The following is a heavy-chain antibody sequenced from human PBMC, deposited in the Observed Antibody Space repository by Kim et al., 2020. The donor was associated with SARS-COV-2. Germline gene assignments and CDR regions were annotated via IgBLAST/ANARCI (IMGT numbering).Heavy chain of an antibody. CDR2: TSYDGTNE. D-gene: IGHD3-22*01. CDR3: VRDSRKITVVLVIPQNWVGGFGYFDC. CDR1: GFTLSNYS. V-gene: IGHV3-30*03. J-gene: IGHJ4*02. Sequence: GGSLRLSCAASGFTLSNYSMHWVRQAPGKGLEWVAVTSYDGTNEYYADSVKGRFTISRDNSKNTLYLEMNSLRAEDTAVYYCVRDSRKITVVLVIPQNWVGGFGYFDCWGQGTLVTVSS.